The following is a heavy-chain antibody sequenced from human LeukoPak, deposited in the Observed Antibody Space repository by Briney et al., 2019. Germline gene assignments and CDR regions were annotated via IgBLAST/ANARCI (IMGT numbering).Heavy chain of an antibody. Sequence: SETLPLTCIVSGGSISSRSYYWGWIRQPPGKGLEWIGSIFNSGSTYYNSSLQSRVTISVDTSKNQFSLRLSSVTAADTAVYYCVRHYRLNTGFDYWGQGTLVTVSS. CDR2: IFNSGST. J-gene: IGHJ4*02. V-gene: IGHV4-39*01. D-gene: IGHD1-1*01. CDR3: VRHYRLNTGFDY. CDR1: GGSISSRSYY.